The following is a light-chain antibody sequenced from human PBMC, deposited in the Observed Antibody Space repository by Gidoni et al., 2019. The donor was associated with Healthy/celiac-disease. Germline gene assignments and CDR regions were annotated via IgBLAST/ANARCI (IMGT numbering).Light chain of an antibody. CDR3: QQRSNWPPLFT. V-gene: IGKV3-11*01. CDR2: DAS. CDR1: QSVSSY. Sequence: EIVLTQSPATLYLSPGERATLSCRASQSVSSYLAWYQQKPGQAPRLLIYDASKRATGIPARFSGSGSGTDFTLTISSLEPEDFAVYYCQQRSNWPPLFTFGPGTKVDIK. J-gene: IGKJ3*01.